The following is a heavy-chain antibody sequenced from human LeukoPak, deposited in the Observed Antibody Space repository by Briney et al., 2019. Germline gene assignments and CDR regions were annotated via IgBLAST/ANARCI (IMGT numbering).Heavy chain of an antibody. CDR3: ASGSGYELGGAFDI. CDR2: INPNSGGT. D-gene: IGHD5-12*01. J-gene: IGHJ3*02. V-gene: IGHV1-2*02. Sequence: ASVKVSCKASGYTFTGYYIYWMRQAPGQGLEWMGWINPNSGGTNYAQKFQGRVTMTRDTSISTAYMELSRLRSDDTAVYYCASGSGYELGGAFDIWGQGTMVTVSS. CDR1: GYTFTGYY.